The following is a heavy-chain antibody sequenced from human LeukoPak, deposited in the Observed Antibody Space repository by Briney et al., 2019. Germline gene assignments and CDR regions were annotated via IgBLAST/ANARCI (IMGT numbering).Heavy chain of an antibody. J-gene: IGHJ6*03. D-gene: IGHD6-13*01. Sequence: GASVKVSCKASGYTFTSYAMNWVRQAPGQGLEWMGWINTNTGNPTYAQGFTGRFVFSLDTSVSTAYLQISSLKAEDTAVYYCARDGVAAAGPDSYYYYYMDVWGKGTTVTVSS. CDR2: INTNTGNP. CDR1: GYTFTSYA. CDR3: ARDGVAAAGPDSYYYYYMDV. V-gene: IGHV7-4-1*02.